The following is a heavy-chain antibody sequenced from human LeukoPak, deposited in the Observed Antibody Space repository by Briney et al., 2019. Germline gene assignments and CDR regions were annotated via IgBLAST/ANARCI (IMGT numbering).Heavy chain of an antibody. J-gene: IGHJ6*03. Sequence: GGSLRLSCAASGFTFSSYAMNWIRQAPGKGLEWVSSISSSGAYIYYADSVKGRFTISRDNSKNTLYLQMNSLRAEDTAVYYCARGGYYYDSSGYYDYYYYMDVWGKGTTVTVSS. D-gene: IGHD3-22*01. CDR2: ISSSGAYI. CDR1: GFTFSSYA. CDR3: ARGGYYYDSSGYYDYYYYMDV. V-gene: IGHV3-21*01.